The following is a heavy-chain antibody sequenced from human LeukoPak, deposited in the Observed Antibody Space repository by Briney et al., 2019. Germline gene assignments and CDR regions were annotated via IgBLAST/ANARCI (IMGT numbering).Heavy chain of an antibody. D-gene: IGHD3-10*01. CDR3: AKNMVRGVIMSSSFDY. CDR1: GFTFSSYG. V-gene: IGHV3-23*01. Sequence: GGSLRLSCAASGFTFSSYGMSWVRQAPGKGLEWVSGISGSGGSTYYADSVKGRFTISRDNSKNTLYLQMNSLRAEDTAVYYCAKNMVRGVIMSSSFDYWGQGTLVTVSS. J-gene: IGHJ4*02. CDR2: ISGSGGST.